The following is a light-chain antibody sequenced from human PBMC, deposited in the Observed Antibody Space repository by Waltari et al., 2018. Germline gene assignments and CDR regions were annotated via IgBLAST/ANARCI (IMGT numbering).Light chain of an antibody. J-gene: IGLJ3*02. Sequence: QSVLTQPPSVSAAPGQKVTISCSGSSSNIGSYSVSWYQQLPGTAPKLLIYDDYQRPSGIPDRFSGSKSGTSATLGITGLQTGDEAEYYCGTWDNNLSPGGVFGGGTKLTVL. CDR3: GTWDNNLSPGGV. CDR1: SSNIGSYS. CDR2: DDY. V-gene: IGLV1-51*01.